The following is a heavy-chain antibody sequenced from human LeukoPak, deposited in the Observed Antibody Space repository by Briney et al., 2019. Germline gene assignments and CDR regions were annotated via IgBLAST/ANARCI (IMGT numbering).Heavy chain of an antibody. CDR1: GYTFTSYY. D-gene: IGHD3-10*01. CDR3: ARKGKSYGSGTKAVYFDY. V-gene: IGHV1-46*01. J-gene: IGHJ4*02. CDR2: INPSGGST. Sequence: ASVKVSCKASGYTFTSYYMHWVRQAPGQGLEWMGIINPSGGSTSYAQKFQGRVTMTRDTSTSTVYMELSSLRSEDTAVYYCARKGKSYGSGTKAVYFDYWGQGTLVTVSS.